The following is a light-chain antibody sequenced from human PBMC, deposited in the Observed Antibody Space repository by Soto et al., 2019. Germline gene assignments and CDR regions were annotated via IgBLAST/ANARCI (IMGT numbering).Light chain of an antibody. V-gene: IGKV4-1*01. J-gene: IGKJ2*01. CDR3: QQYYTQPSA. CDR2: WAA. Sequence: DTVMTQSPESLAVSLGERATINCTSSRSVFYSSNNKNYLTWYQQKPGQPPKLLIYWAAYRESGVPARFSGSVSGTDFTLSIIRQQAEEVAVYYRQQYYTQPSAFGQGPKLPI. CDR1: RSVFYSSNNKNY.